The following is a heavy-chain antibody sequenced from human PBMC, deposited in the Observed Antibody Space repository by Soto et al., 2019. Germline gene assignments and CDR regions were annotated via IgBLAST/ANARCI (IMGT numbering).Heavy chain of an antibody. J-gene: IGHJ1*01. Sequence: PGGSLRLSCAASGFTFSSYSMNWVRQAPGKGLEWVSYISSSSSTIYYADSVKGRFTISRDNAKNSLYLQMNSLRAEDTAVYYCARDLCSSTSCYASFQHWGQGT. D-gene: IGHD2-2*01. V-gene: IGHV3-48*01. CDR1: GFTFSSYS. CDR3: ARDLCSSTSCYASFQH. CDR2: ISSSSSTI.